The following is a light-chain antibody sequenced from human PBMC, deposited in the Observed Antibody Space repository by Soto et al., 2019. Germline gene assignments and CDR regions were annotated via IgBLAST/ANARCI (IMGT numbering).Light chain of an antibody. J-gene: IGLJ1*01. CDR1: SSDVGGYNY. V-gene: IGLV2-8*01. CDR3: SSYAGSNTYV. CDR2: EVS. Sequence: QSALTQPATVSGSPGQSITISCTGISSDVGGYNYVSWYQQHPGKAPKLMISEVSKRPSGVPDRFSGSKSGSTASLTVSGLQAEDEADYYCSSYAGSNTYVFGTGTKVTVL.